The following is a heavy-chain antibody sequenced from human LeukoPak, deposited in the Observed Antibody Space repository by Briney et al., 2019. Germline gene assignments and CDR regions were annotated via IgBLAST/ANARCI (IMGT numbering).Heavy chain of an antibody. CDR2: IRKKAAGYTT. CDR1: GFTFSDYI. J-gene: IGHJ3*01. CDR3: SRDGSSTRRSAFDV. D-gene: IGHD1-26*01. V-gene: IGHV3-72*01. Sequence: GGSLRLSCAASGFTFSDYIMDWVRQAPGRGLEWVGRIRKKAAGYTTEYAASVEGRFTISRDDSKNSLYLQMNSLKTEDTAVYYCSRDGSSTRRSAFDVWGQGTMVTVSS.